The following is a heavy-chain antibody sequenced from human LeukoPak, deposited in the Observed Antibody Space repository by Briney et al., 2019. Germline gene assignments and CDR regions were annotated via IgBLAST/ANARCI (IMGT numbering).Heavy chain of an antibody. CDR2: IYYSGST. CDR1: GGSNSSGDYY. V-gene: IGHV4-30-4*08. CDR3: ARGAMVRGVTWYYYYYMDV. Sequence: SQTLSLTCTVSGGSNSSGDYYWSWIRQPPGKGLEWIGYIYYSGSTYYNPSLKSRVTISVDTSKNQFSLKLSSVTAADTAVYYCARGAMVRGVTWYYYYYMDVWGKGTTVTVSS. J-gene: IGHJ6*03. D-gene: IGHD3-10*01.